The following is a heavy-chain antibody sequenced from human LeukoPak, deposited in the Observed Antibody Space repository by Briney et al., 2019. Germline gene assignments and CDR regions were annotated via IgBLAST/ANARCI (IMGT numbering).Heavy chain of an antibody. Sequence: PSETLSLTCTVSGGSISSSGYYWGWIRQPPGKGLEWIGYIYYSGSTNYNPSLKSRVTISVDTSKNQFSLKLSSVTAADTAVYYCARCRYSGYDWGYYFDYWGQGTLVTVSS. D-gene: IGHD5-12*01. CDR3: ARCRYSGYDWGYYFDY. CDR1: GGSISSSGYY. V-gene: IGHV4-61*05. J-gene: IGHJ4*02. CDR2: IYYSGST.